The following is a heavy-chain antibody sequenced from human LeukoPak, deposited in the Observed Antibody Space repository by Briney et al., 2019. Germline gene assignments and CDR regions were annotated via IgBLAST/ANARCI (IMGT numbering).Heavy chain of an antibody. CDR1: GFTFSTYG. D-gene: IGHD3-22*01. J-gene: IGHJ4*02. CDR2: MWFDGSNK. V-gene: IGHV3-33*01. Sequence: GGSLRLSCAAPGFTFSTYGMHWVRQAPGKGLEWVAVMWFDGSNKYNADSVKGRFTISRDNSKNTLYLQMNSLRGEDTAVYYCARDSDSSFEGVPFDYWGQGTLVTVSS. CDR3: ARDSDSSFEGVPFDY.